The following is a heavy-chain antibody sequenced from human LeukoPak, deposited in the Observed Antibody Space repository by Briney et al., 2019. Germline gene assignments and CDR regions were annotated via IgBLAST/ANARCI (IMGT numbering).Heavy chain of an antibody. D-gene: IGHD4-17*01. J-gene: IGHJ4*02. CDR3: ARAPTVTFFDY. Sequence: PSETLSLTCTVSGGSINSNSYYWGWIRQPPGTGLEWIGSIYYSRSTYYNPSLKSRVTISVDTPKNQFSLKLSSVTAADTAVYYCARAPTVTFFDYRGQGTLVTVSS. CDR2: IYYSRST. V-gene: IGHV4-39*01. CDR1: GGSINSNSYY.